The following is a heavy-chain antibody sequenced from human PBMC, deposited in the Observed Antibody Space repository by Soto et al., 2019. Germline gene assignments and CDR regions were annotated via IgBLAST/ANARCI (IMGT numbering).Heavy chain of an antibody. CDR1: GGSISSGGYY. CDR2: IYYSGST. D-gene: IGHD3-22*01. V-gene: IGHV4-31*03. CDR3: ARARLNLGPKGYYDSSGYYPNWFDP. Sequence: SETLSLICTVSGGSISSGGYYWSWIRQHPGKGLEWIGYIYYSGSTYYNPSLKSRVTISVDTSKNQFSLKLSSVTAADTAVYYCARARLNLGPKGYYDSSGYYPNWFDPWGQGTLVTVSS. J-gene: IGHJ5*02.